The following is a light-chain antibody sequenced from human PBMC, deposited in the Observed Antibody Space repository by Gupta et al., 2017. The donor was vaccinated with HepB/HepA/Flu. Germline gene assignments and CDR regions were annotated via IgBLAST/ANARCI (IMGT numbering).Light chain of an antibody. Sequence: DIQMTQSPSTLSASVGDRVTITCRASQSINSYLAWYQQKPGKAPKVLIYKASSLESGVPSRFSGSGFETEFTLTISSLQHDDFATYYCQQYNSYASWTFGQGTKVEIK. J-gene: IGKJ1*01. CDR3: QQYNSYASWT. CDR2: KAS. CDR1: QSINSY. V-gene: IGKV1-5*03.